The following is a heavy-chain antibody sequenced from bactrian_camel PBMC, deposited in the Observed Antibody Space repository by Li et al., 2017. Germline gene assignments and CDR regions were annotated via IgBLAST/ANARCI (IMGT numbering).Heavy chain of an antibody. CDR3: AAVSGLRQYYRKTDACR. Sequence: HVQLVESGGGSVKPGGSLRLSCEASGVPRASRDCMAWYRQVPGKEREGVAAISSGGGATAYADSVKGRFTISRDNVKSTLYLQMNSLKPEDTAVYYCAAVSGLRQYYRKTDACRWSQGTQVTVS. V-gene: IGHV3S1*01. J-gene: IGHJ4*01. D-gene: IGHD2*01. CDR1: GVPRASRDC. CDR2: ISSGGGAT.